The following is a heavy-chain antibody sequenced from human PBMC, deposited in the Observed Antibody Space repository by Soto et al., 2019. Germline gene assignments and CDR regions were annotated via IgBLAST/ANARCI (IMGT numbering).Heavy chain of an antibody. CDR3: ASSVSRSGYCSGGSCYSEPKDAFDI. J-gene: IGHJ3*02. V-gene: IGHV3-74*01. CDR2: INSDGSST. D-gene: IGHD2-15*01. CDR1: GFTFSTYW. Sequence: GGSLRLSCAASGFTFSTYWMHWVRQAPGKGLVWVLRINSDGSSTSYADSVKGRFIISRDNAKNTVYLQMSRLRGEDRAVYYCASSVSRSGYCSGGSCYSEPKDAFDIWGQGTMVTVSS.